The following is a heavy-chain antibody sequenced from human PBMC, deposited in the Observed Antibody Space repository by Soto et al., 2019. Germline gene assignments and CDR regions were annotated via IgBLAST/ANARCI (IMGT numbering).Heavy chain of an antibody. CDR2: ISYDGSNK. CDR3: ARDIGIAAAAYGMDV. D-gene: IGHD6-13*01. J-gene: IGHJ6*02. V-gene: IGHV3-30-3*01. Sequence: VQLVESGGGLVQPEGSLRLSCAASGFTFSSYAMHWVRQAPGKGLEWVAVISYDGSNKYYADSVKGRFTISRDNSKNTLYLQMNSLRAEDTAVYYCARDIGIAAAAYGMDVWGRGTTVTVSS. CDR1: GFTFSSYA.